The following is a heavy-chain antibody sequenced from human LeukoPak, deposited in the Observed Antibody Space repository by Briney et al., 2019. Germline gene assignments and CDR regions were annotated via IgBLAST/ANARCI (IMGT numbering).Heavy chain of an antibody. CDR1: GGSISSGGYY. V-gene: IGHV4-31*03. J-gene: IGHJ3*02. Sequence: PSETLSLTCTVSGGSISSGGYYWSWIRQHPGKGLEWIGYIYYSGSTYYNPSLKSRVTISVDTSKNLFSLKLSSVTAADTAVYYCARKVVPAAISAFDIWGQGTMATVSS. CDR2: IYYSGST. CDR3: ARKVVPAAISAFDI. D-gene: IGHD2-2*01.